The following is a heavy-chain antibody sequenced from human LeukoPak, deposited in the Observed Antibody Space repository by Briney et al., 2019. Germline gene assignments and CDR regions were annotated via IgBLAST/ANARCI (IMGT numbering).Heavy chain of an antibody. D-gene: IGHD2/OR15-2a*01. V-gene: IGHV4-31*03. Sequence: SETLSLTCTVSGGSIRSGGVYWSWIRQHPGKGLKWLGYSYYSGSTHYNPSLESRLTISVDTSNNQFSLKVSSVTAADTAVYYCARDFYASGFYFWFDPWGQGSLVTVSS. CDR1: GGSIRSGGVY. CDR3: ARDFYASGFYFWFDP. CDR2: SYYSGST. J-gene: IGHJ5*02.